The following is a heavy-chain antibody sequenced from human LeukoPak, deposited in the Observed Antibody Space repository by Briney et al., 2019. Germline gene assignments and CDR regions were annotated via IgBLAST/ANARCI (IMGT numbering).Heavy chain of an antibody. D-gene: IGHD6-19*01. Sequence: PSETLSLTCTVSGGSISSYYWSWIRQPAGKGLEWIGRIYTSGSTNYNPSLKSRVTISVDTSKNQFSLKLSSVTAADTAVYYCASRIAIAVAVDDAFDIWGQGTMVTVSS. V-gene: IGHV4-4*07. CDR1: GGSISSYY. CDR2: IYTSGST. J-gene: IGHJ3*02. CDR3: ASRIAIAVAVDDAFDI.